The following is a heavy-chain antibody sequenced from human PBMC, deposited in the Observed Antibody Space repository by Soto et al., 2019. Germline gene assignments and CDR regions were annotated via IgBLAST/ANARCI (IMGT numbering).Heavy chain of an antibody. V-gene: IGHV3-23*01. D-gene: IGHD2-15*01. CDR2: ISGSGGST. CDR3: AKGQGYCSGSSCLLTANDY. CDR1: WVTCGDHG. J-gene: IGHJ4*02. Sequence: FQRLPCTAAWVTCGDHGISCVRQAQGKGLEWVSAISGSGGSTYYADSVKGRFTISRDNSKNTLYLQMNSLRAEDTAVYYCAKGQGYCSGSSCLLTANDYWGQGTLVTVSS.